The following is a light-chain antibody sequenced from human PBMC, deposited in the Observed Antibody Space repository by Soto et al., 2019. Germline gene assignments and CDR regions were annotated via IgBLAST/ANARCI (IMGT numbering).Light chain of an antibody. CDR3: AAWDTSLTAGE. Sequence: QSVLTQPPSVSAAPGQKVTISCFGSTSNIGNHHVSWFHQFPGTAPKLLIYDTDKRPSGIPDRFSASKSGTSATLVITGLQTGDEGDYYCAAWDTSLTAGEFGGGTKVTVL. J-gene: IGLJ2*01. V-gene: IGLV1-51*01. CDR2: DTD. CDR1: TSNIGNHH.